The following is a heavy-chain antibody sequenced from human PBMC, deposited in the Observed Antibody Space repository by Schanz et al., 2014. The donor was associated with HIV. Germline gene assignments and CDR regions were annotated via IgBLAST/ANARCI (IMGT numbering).Heavy chain of an antibody. CDR3: ARDILRPGTTIHYYYGMDV. D-gene: IGHD1-7*01. J-gene: IGHJ6*02. CDR1: GFTFSSYG. V-gene: IGHV3-33*08. Sequence: VQLLESGGGVVQPGRSLRLSCAVSGFTFSSYGMHWVRQAPGKGLEWVAVIGFDGRNIYYGDSVKGRFTISRDNSKNTLHLQMSSLRAEDTDVYYCARDILRPGTTIHYYYGMDVWGQGTTVTVS. CDR2: IGFDGRNI.